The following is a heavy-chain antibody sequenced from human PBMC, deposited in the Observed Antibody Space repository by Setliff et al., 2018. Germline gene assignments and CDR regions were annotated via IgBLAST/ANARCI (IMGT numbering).Heavy chain of an antibody. J-gene: IGHJ4*02. Sequence: PSETLSLTCTVSGGSVSNSGFFWGWLRQAPGKGLEWIGNIYDSGSSNYNASLKSRLIITRDTSKNQISLKLTSVTAADTAVYYCARQRSSAWFGDFGYWGLGIPVTVSS. CDR1: GGSVSNSGFF. V-gene: IGHV4-39*01. CDR2: IYDSGSS. CDR3: ARQRSSAWFGDFGY. D-gene: IGHD3-10*01.